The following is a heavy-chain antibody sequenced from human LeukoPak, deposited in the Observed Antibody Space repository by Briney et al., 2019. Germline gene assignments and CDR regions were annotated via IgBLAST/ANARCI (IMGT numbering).Heavy chain of an antibody. D-gene: IGHD3-10*01. V-gene: IGHV1-69*04. CDR1: GGTLSSYT. J-gene: IGHJ4*02. Sequence: AVKVSCTASGGTLSSYTISWVRQAPGQGLEWMGRIIPILGIANYAQKFQGRVTITADKSTSTAYMELSSLRSEDTAVYYCARDSDRYDYGSGIYDYWGQGTLVTVSS. CDR3: ARDSDRYDYGSGIYDY. CDR2: IIPILGIA.